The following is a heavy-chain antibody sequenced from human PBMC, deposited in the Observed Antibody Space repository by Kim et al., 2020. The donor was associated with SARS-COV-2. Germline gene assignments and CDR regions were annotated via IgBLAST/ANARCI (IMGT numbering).Heavy chain of an antibody. D-gene: IGHD5-18*01. V-gene: IGHV3-13*04. CDR1: GFTFGGHD. CDR3: ARGIHQWLGVDV. CDR2: IGTAGET. J-gene: IGHJ6*02. Sequence: GGSLRLSCAASGFTFGGHDMHWVRQGSGKGLECVSAIGTAGETFYSGSAKGRFIISRENGRNTLFLQMDSLKVGDTAVYYCARGIHQWLGVDVWGQGTTVTVSS.